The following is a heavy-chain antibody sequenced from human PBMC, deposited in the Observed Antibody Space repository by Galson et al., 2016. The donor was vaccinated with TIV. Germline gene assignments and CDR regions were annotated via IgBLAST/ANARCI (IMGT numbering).Heavy chain of an antibody. V-gene: IGHV1-69*04. Sequence: SVKVSCKASGGTFNSYDISWLRQVPGQGFEWMGRINPAVGLTKYAQRFQGRITITAAYMELSNLRSEDTAVYYCSSASHLVPTVHHYWGQGTLVTVSS. CDR3: SSASHLVPTVHHY. CDR2: INPAVGLT. J-gene: IGHJ4*02. CDR1: GGTFNSYD. D-gene: IGHD3-3*02.